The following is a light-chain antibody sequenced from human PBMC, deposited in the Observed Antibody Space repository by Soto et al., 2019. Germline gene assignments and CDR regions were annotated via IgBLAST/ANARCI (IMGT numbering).Light chain of an antibody. J-gene: IGKJ4*01. CDR1: QTVYQY. Sequence: EVVLTQSPATLSLSPGERATLSCRASQTVYQYLAWYQQKPGQAPRLLIYDASNRATGIPARFSGTGSGTDFTLTIRSLEPEDFAVYYCQQRYSWPPLTFGGGTKVEIK. V-gene: IGKV3-11*01. CDR3: QQRYSWPPLT. CDR2: DAS.